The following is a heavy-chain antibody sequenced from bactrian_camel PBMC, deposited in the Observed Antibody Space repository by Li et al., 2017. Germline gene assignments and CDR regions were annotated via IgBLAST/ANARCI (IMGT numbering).Heavy chain of an antibody. J-gene: IGHJ4*01. CDR1: GNIDDSIV. CDR2: LYIGTGGSATSTT. Sequence: QLVESGGGSVQAGGSLTLSCAASGNIDDSIVMAWFRQAPGKEREGVAALYIGTGGSATSTTYYGDSVKGRFAISQDNAKHTVYLQMSSLKPEGTGMYYCAADPYCISLIDTMEKYYGQGTQVTVS. V-gene: IGHV3S54*01. D-gene: IGHD1*01.